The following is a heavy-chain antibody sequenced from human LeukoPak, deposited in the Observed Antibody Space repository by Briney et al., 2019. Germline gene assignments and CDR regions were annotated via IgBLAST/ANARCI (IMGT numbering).Heavy chain of an antibody. CDR3: ARLRRNSDKSGFYYYYDY. Sequence: PGGSLRLSCAASGLTFSSFSFNWVRQGPGKGLEWVSYINTVASYIYYADSVKGRFTISRDNAKNSLYLQMNSLRAEDTGVYYCARLRRNSDKSGFYYYYDYWGQGTLVTVSS. J-gene: IGHJ4*02. D-gene: IGHD3-22*01. CDR1: GLTFSSFS. CDR2: INTVASYI. V-gene: IGHV3-21*06.